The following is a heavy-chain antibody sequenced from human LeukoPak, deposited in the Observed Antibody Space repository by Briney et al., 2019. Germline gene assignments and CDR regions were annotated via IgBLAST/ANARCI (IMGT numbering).Heavy chain of an antibody. CDR3: ARVQYYYDSSGYYCIFDY. V-gene: IGHV4-59*01. J-gene: IGHJ4*02. D-gene: IGHD3-22*01. CDR2: IYYSGST. CDR1: GGSISSYY. Sequence: SEILSLTCTVSGGSISSYYWSWIRRPPGKGLEWIGYIYYSGSTNYNPSLKSRVTISVDTSKNQFSLKLSSVTAADTAVYYCARVQYYYDSSGYYCIFDYWGQGTLVTVSS.